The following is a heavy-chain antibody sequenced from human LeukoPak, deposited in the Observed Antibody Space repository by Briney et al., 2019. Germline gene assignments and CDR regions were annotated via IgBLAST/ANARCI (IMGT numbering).Heavy chain of an antibody. V-gene: IGHV3-7*01. D-gene: IGHD6-13*01. Sequence: GGSLRLSCAASGFTFSSYWMSWVRPAPGKGLEWVANIKQDGSEKYYVDSVKGRFTISRDNAKNSLYLQMNSLRAEDTAVYYCAREEGFPRSWYSFGLLYYYYYMDVWGKGTTVTVSS. CDR3: AREEGFPRSWYSFGLLYYYYYMDV. CDR1: GFTFSSYW. CDR2: IKQDGSEK. J-gene: IGHJ6*03.